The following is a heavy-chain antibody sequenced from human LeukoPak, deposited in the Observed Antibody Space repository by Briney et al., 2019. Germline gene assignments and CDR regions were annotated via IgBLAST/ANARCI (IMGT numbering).Heavy chain of an antibody. CDR3: ARDMGSSGSYSY. CDR2: ISAYNGNT. Sequence: VASVKVSCKASGYTFTSYGISWVRQAPGQGLEWMGWISAYNGNTRYSERFQDRITITRDTSASTVHMELSSLRSEDTAVYYCARDMGSSGSYSYWGQGTLVTVSS. V-gene: IGHV1-18*01. CDR1: GYTFTSYG. D-gene: IGHD3-10*01. J-gene: IGHJ4*02.